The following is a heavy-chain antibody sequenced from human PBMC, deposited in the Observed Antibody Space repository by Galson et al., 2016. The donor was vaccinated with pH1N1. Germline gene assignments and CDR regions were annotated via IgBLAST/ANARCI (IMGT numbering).Heavy chain of an antibody. CDR2: VYWDDDK. CDR3: AHLGYGDYVGYFDY. V-gene: IGHV2-5*02. Sequence: PALVKPTQTLTLTCIFSGFSITNRGEAVGWIRQPPGKALEWLALVYWDDDKFYSRSLQSRLTITKDTSKNQVVLRMTNMDPVDTATYYCAHLGYGDYVGYFDYWGQGTLVTVSS. J-gene: IGHJ4*02. D-gene: IGHD4-17*01. CDR1: GFSITNRGEA.